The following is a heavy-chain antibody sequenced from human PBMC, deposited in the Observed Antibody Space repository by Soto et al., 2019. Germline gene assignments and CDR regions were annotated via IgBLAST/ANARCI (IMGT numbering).Heavy chain of an antibody. V-gene: IGHV4-59*07. CDR1: GGSISSYY. CDR3: ARWGGTPDYYYYGMDV. Sequence: PSDTLSLTCTVSGGSISSYYWSWIRQPPGKGLEWIGYIYYSGSTNYNPSLKSRVTISVDTSKNQFSLKLSSVTAADTAVYYCARWGGTPDYYYYGMDVWGQGTTVTVSS. D-gene: IGHD3-16*01. J-gene: IGHJ6*02. CDR2: IYYSGST.